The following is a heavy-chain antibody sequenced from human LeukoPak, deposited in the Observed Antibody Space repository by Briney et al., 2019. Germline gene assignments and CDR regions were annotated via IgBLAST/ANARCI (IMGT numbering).Heavy chain of an antibody. Sequence: GGSLRLSCAASGFTSSSYSMNWVRQAPGKGLEWVSSISSSSSYIYYADSVKGRFTISRDNAKNSLYLQMNSLRAEDTAVYYCARDTGYDYVWGSYRRDAFDIWGQGTMVTVSS. V-gene: IGHV3-21*01. J-gene: IGHJ3*02. CDR1: GFTSSSYS. D-gene: IGHD3-16*02. CDR3: ARDTGYDYVWGSYRRDAFDI. CDR2: ISSSSSYI.